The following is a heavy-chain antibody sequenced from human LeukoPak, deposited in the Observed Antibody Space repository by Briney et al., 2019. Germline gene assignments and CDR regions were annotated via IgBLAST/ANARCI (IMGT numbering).Heavy chain of an antibody. CDR2: INHSGST. Sequence: SETLSLTCAVYGGSFSGYYWSWIRQPPGEGLEWIGEINHSGSTNYNPSLKSRVTISVDTSKNQFSLRLSSVTAADTAVYYCARQDSLLFDYWGQGTLVTVSS. CDR3: ARQDSLLFDY. CDR1: GGSFSGYY. D-gene: IGHD2-15*01. V-gene: IGHV4-34*01. J-gene: IGHJ4*02.